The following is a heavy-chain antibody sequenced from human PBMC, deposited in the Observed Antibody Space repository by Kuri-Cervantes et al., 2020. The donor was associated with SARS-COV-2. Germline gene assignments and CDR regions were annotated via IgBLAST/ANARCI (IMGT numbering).Heavy chain of an antibody. CDR3: ATIAIVVVFNNWFDP. Sequence: GESLKISYAASGFTFSSYAMHWVRQAPGKGLEWVAVISYDGSNKYYADSVKGRFTISRDNSKNTLYLQMNSLRAEDTAVYYCATIAIVVVFNNWFDPWGQGTLVTVSS. V-gene: IGHV3-30-3*01. CDR1: GFTFSSYA. D-gene: IGHD2-2*01. J-gene: IGHJ5*02. CDR2: ISYDGSNK.